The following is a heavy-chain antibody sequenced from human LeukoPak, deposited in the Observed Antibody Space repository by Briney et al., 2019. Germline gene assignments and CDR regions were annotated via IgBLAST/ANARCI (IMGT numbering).Heavy chain of an antibody. J-gene: IGHJ6*02. CDR3: ARLRYYGMDV. CDR1: GFTFSGYD. CDR2: TSSSSSTI. V-gene: IGHV3-48*04. Sequence: GGSLRLSCAASGFTFSGYDMSWVRQAPGKGLEWVSYTSSSSSTIYYADSVKSRFTISRDNAKNSLYLQVNSLRAEDTAVYYCARLRYYGMDVWGQGTTVTVSS.